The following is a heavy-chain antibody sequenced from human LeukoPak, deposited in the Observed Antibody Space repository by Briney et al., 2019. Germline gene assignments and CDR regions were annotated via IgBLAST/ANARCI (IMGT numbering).Heavy chain of an antibody. CDR3: ARDMYSGYYYYGMDA. CDR2: IYYSGST. Sequence: SQTLSLTCTVSGGSISSGGYYWSWIRQHPGKGLEWIGYIYYSGSTYYNPSLKSRVTISVDTSKNQFSLKLSSVTAADTAVYYCARDMYSGYYYYGMDAWGQGTTVTVSS. CDR1: GGSISSGGYY. J-gene: IGHJ6*02. V-gene: IGHV4-31*03. D-gene: IGHD3-22*01.